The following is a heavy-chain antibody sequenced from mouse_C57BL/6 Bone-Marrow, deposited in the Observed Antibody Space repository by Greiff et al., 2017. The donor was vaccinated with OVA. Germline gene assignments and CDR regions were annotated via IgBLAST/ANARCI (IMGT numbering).Heavy chain of an antibody. CDR2: IDPSDSEP. CDR3: ARSRYGSSYGV. J-gene: IGHJ2*01. Sequence: VQLQQPGAELVRPGSSVKLSCKASGYTFTSYWMHWVKQRPIQGLEWIGNIDPSDSEPHYNQKFKDKATLTEDKSSSTAYMQLSSLTSEDSAVYYCARSRYGSSYGVWGQGTTLTVSS. V-gene: IGHV1-52*01. D-gene: IGHD1-1*01. CDR1: GYTFTSYW.